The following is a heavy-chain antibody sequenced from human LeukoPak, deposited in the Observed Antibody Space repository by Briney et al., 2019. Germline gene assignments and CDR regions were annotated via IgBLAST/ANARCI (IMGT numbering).Heavy chain of an antibody. J-gene: IGHJ4*02. CDR3: ATGRAAHLFDF. V-gene: IGHV3-7*01. D-gene: IGHD6-6*01. CDR2: VKQDGSEK. CDR1: GFTFSTLW. Sequence: GGSLRLSCAASGFTFSTLWMIWVRQAPGKGLEWVANVKQDGSEKYYVDSVKGRFTISRVNAKNSLYLQMNSLRAEDTAVYYCATGRAAHLFDFWGQGTLVTVSS.